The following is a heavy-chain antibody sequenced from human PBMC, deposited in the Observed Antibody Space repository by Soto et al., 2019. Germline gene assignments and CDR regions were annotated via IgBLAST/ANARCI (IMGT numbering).Heavy chain of an antibody. D-gene: IGHD6-25*01. CDR3: ARRQRAALDY. CDR2: ISSSSSYI. Sequence: EVQLVESGGGLVKPGGSLRLSCAASGFTFSSYSMNWVRQAPGKGLEWVSSISSSSSYIYYADSVKGRFTISRDNAKNSLYLQMNSLRAEDTAVYDCARRQRAALDYWGQGTLVTVSS. CDR1: GFTFSSYS. V-gene: IGHV3-21*01. J-gene: IGHJ4*02.